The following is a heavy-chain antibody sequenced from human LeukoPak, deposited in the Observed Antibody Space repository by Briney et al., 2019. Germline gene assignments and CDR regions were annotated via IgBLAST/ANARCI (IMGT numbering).Heavy chain of an antibody. V-gene: IGHV2-5*01. D-gene: IGHD5-24*01. J-gene: IGHJ3*02. Sequence: SGPTLVNPTQTLTLTCIFSGFSRSTSGGTVGWIRQPPGKALEWLALIYWNDDKRYSPSLKSRLTITKDTSKNQVVLTMTNMDPVDTATYYCARRREMATLVYAFDIWGQGTMVTVSS. CDR1: GFSRSTSGGT. CDR3: ARRREMATLVYAFDI. CDR2: IYWNDDK.